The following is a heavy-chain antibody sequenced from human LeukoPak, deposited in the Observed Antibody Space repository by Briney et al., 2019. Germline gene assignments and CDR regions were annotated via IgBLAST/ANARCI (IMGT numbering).Heavy chain of an antibody. CDR1: GYSFTCYW. CDR2: IDPGDSDT. V-gene: IGHV5-51*01. Sequence: GESLKISCKGSGYSFTCYWIGWVRQMPGKGLEWMGIIDPGDSDTRYSPSFQGQVTISADKSISTAYLQWSSLKASDTAMYYCPRLAPAVVTGHYYYYYYMDVWGKGTTVTVSS. CDR3: PRLAPAVVTGHYYYYYYMDV. J-gene: IGHJ6*03. D-gene: IGHD4-23*01.